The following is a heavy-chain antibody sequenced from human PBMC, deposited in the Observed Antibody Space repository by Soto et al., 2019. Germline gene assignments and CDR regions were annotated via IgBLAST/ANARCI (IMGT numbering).Heavy chain of an antibody. CDR2: INPNSGGT. CDR3: ARVDCSSTSCYYYFDY. D-gene: IGHD2-2*01. Sequence: VSVKVSCKASGYTFTGYYMHWLRQAPGQGLEWMGWINPNSGGTNYAQKFQGRVTMTRDTSISTAYMELSRLRSDDTAVYYCARVDCSSTSCYYYFDYWGQGTLVTVSS. J-gene: IGHJ4*02. V-gene: IGHV1-2*02. CDR1: GYTFTGYY.